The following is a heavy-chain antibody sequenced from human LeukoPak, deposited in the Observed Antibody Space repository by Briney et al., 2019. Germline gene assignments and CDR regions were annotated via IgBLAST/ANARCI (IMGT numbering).Heavy chain of an antibody. V-gene: IGHV1-46*01. CDR3: ARLNILTGYLGSGYFDY. CDR2: INPSGGST. CDR1: GYTFTSYY. J-gene: IGHJ4*02. Sequence: ASAKVSCKASGYTFTSYYMHWVRQAPGQGLEWMGIINPSGGSTSYAQKFQGRVTMTRDTSTSTVYMELSSLRSEDTAVYYCARLNILTGYLGSGYFDYWGQGTLVTVSS. D-gene: IGHD3-9*01.